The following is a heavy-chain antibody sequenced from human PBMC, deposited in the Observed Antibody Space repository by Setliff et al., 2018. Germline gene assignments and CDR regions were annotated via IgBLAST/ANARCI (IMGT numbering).Heavy chain of an antibody. CDR1: GFSLTSYH. V-gene: IGHV4-38-2*01. CDR2: IYHSGTT. D-gene: IGHD6-13*01. CDR3: ARSAGYTSSWPVDS. Sequence: PSETLSLTCVVSGFSLTSYHWGWIRQPPGKGLEWIGTIYHSGTTYYSPSLKSRDTISLEKSKNQFSLNMTSVTAADTAVYYCARSAGYTSSWPVDSWGQGTLVTVSS. J-gene: IGHJ4*02.